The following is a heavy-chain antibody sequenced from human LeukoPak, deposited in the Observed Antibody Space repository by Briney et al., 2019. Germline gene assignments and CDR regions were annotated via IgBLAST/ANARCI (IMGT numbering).Heavy chain of an antibody. V-gene: IGHV4-59*08. CDR3: ARQARGSSGWDIDY. J-gene: IGHJ4*02. CDR2: IYYSGST. D-gene: IGHD6-19*01. Sequence: PSETLSLTCTVSGGSISSYYWSWIRQPPGKGLEWIGYIYYSGSTNYNPSLKSRVTISVDTSKNQFSLKLSSVTAADTAVYYCARQARGSSGWDIDYWGQGTLVTVSS. CDR1: GGSISSYY.